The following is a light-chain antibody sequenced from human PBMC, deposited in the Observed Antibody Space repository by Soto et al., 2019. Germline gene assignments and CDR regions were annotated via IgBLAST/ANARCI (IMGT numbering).Light chain of an antibody. Sequence: DIQMTQSPSSLSASVGDRVTITCRASQSISSYLNWYQQKPGKAPKLLIYAASSLQSGVPSRFSGSGSGTEFTLTISSLQPEDFATYYCQQLNSYPTTFGQGTKVDIK. CDR1: QSISSY. CDR3: QQLNSYPTT. V-gene: IGKV1-9*01. J-gene: IGKJ1*01. CDR2: AAS.